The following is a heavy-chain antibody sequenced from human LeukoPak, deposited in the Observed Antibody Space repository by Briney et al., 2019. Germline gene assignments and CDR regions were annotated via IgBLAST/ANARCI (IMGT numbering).Heavy chain of an antibody. CDR2: IYSGGIT. D-gene: IGHD3-9*01. Sequence: GASLRLSCSASGITVSSNYMRSVRQAPGKGRQWVSVIYSGGITYYADSVKGRFTISRDSSKNALYLQMNSLRAEDTAVYYCARERWDLTGYPLGMDVWGQGTTVTVSS. CDR1: GITVSSNY. V-gene: IGHV3-66*01. CDR3: ARERWDLTGYPLGMDV. J-gene: IGHJ6*02.